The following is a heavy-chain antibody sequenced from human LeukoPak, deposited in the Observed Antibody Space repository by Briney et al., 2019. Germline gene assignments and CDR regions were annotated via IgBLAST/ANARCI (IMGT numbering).Heavy chain of an antibody. CDR1: GGSISSGSYY. CDR2: IYTSGST. CDR3: ARASSWFDP. D-gene: IGHD6-6*01. J-gene: IGHJ5*02. V-gene: IGHV4-61*02. Sequence: SETLSLTCAVSGGSISSGSYYWSWIRQPAGKGLEWIGRIYTSGSTNYNPSLKSRVTISVDTSKNQFSLKLSSVTAADTAVYYCARASSWFDPWGQGTLVTVSS.